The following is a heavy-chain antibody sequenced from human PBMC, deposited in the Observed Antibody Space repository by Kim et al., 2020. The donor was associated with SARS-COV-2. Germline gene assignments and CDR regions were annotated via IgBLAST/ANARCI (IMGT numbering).Heavy chain of an antibody. CDR1: GSALRNYA. CDR2: ISANGQNA. Sequence: GGSLRLSCAATGSALRNYALSWVRQAPGKGLEWVAAISANGQNAYYGDSEKGRFTVSRDNSKNTIYLQMHSLRVEDTAVYYCANLDDDGSYWGQGTLVTVS. J-gene: IGHJ4*02. V-gene: IGHV3-23*01. CDR3: ANLDDDGSY. D-gene: IGHD1-1*01.